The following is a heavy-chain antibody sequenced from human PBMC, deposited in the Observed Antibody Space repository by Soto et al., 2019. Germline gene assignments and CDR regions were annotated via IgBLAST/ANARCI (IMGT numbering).Heavy chain of an antibody. Sequence: QVTLKESGPVLVKPTETLTLTCTVSGFSLSNARMGVSWIRQPPGKALEWLAHIFSNDEKSYSTSLKSRLTISKDTSKSQVVLTMTNMDPVDTATYYCARTTGPVAGTRLAGNYAFDIWGQGTMVTVSS. D-gene: IGHD6-19*01. J-gene: IGHJ3*02. CDR1: GFSLSNARMG. V-gene: IGHV2-26*01. CDR3: ARTTGPVAGTRLAGNYAFDI. CDR2: IFSNDEK.